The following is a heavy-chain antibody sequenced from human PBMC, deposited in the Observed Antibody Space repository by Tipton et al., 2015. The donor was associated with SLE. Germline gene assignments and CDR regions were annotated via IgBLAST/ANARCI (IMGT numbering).Heavy chain of an antibody. CDR1: GGSISSYY. CDR3: ATYSGWFHT. J-gene: IGHJ5*01. D-gene: IGHD4-11*01. Sequence: TLSLTCTVSGGSISSYYWSWIRQPAGGGLEWIGRIYTNENTNYNPSLKSRVTMSVDTSKNHFSLKLNSVTAADTAVYYCATYSGWFHTWGHGALVTVSS. V-gene: IGHV4-4*07. CDR2: IYTNENT.